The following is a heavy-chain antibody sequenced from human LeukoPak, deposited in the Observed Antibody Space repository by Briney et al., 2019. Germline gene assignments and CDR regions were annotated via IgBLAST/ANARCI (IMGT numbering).Heavy chain of an antibody. V-gene: IGHV4-59*01. D-gene: IGHD2-2*01. Sequence: SETLSLTCTVSGGSISSYYWSWIRQPPGKGLEWIGYIYYRGSTNYNPSLKSGVTISVDTSKNQFSLKLSSVTAADPAVYYCARVDCSSTSCYEGYYGMDVWGKGTTVTVSS. CDR3: ARVDCSSTSCYEGYYGMDV. CDR2: IYYRGST. J-gene: IGHJ6*04. CDR1: GGSISSYY.